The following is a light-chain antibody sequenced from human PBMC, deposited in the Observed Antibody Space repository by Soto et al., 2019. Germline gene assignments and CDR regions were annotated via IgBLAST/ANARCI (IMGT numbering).Light chain of an antibody. Sequence: QAVVTQSPSASVSLGASVKLTCTLSSGHSSYAIAWHQQQPDKGPRYLMNLNSDGRHSKGDGIPDRFSGSSSGPERNLIISSLQSEDEADYYCQTWGSGILVFGGGTKLTVL. CDR3: QTWGSGILV. V-gene: IGLV4-69*01. CDR1: SGHSSYA. J-gene: IGLJ2*01. CDR2: LNSDGRH.